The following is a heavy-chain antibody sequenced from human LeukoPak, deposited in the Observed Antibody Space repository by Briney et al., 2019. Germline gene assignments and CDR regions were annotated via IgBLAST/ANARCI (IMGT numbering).Heavy chain of an antibody. D-gene: IGHD3-3*01. J-gene: IGHJ6*02. CDR2: INHSGST. CDR3: ARGSPGYDFWSGYFYYGMDV. V-gene: IGHV4-34*01. CDR1: GGSFSGYY. Sequence: SETLSLTCAVYGGSFSGYYWSWIRQPPGKGLEWIGEINHSGSTNYNPSLKSRVTISVDTSKNQFSLKPSSVTAADTAVYYCARGSPGYDFWSGYFYYGMDVWGQGTTVTVSS.